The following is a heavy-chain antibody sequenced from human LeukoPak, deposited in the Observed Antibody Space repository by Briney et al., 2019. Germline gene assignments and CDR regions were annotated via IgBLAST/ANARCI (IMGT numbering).Heavy chain of an antibody. D-gene: IGHD3-22*01. J-gene: IGHJ4*02. CDR2: INPSGGST. Sequence: ASVKVSCKASGYTFTSYYMHWVRQAPGQGLEWMGIINPSGGSTSYAQKFQGRVTMTEDTSTDTAYMELSSLRSEDTAVYYCATDPYDSSGYYGRRFDYWGQGTLVTVSS. CDR1: GYTFTSYY. CDR3: ATDPYDSSGYYGRRFDY. V-gene: IGHV1-46*01.